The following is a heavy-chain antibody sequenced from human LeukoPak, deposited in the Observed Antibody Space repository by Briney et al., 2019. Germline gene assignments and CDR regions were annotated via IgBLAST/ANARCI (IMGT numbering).Heavy chain of an antibody. D-gene: IGHD5-12*01. J-gene: IGHJ4*02. CDR1: GYSISSGYY. CDR2: INHSGST. V-gene: IGHV4-38-2*02. Sequence: SETLSLTCTVSGYSISSGYYWGWIRQPPGKGLEWIGEINHSGSTNYNPSLKSRVTISVDTSKNQFSLKLSSVTAADTAVYYCASRARYSGYDCWGQGTLVTVSS. CDR3: ASRARYSGYDC.